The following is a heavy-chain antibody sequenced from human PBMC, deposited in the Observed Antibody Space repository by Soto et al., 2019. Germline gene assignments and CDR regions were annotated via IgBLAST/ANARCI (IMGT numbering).Heavy chain of an antibody. CDR2: INQSGSP. Sequence: SETLSLTCAVSSGTISSSNWWTWVRQPPGKGLEWIGEINQSGSPNYNPSLRSRVTISVDKSKNQFFLKLSSVTAADTAVYYCARGPRGYNGFDSRSRFFFDSWGQGTVVTVSS. V-gene: IGHV4-4*02. CDR3: ARGPRGYNGFDSRSRFFFDS. CDR1: SGTISSSNW. D-gene: IGHD5-12*01. J-gene: IGHJ4*02.